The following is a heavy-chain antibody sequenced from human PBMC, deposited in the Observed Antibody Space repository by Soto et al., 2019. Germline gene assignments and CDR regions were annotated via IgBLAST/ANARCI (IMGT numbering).Heavy chain of an antibody. CDR1: GDSVSSNSAA. D-gene: IGHD6-13*01. V-gene: IGHV6-1*01. CDR3: ARARPIAEAAGELRPLYYGMDV. J-gene: IGHJ6*02. CDR2: TYYRSKWYN. Sequence: SQTRSLTCAISGDSVSSNSAAWNWIRQSPSRGLEWLGRTYYRSKWYNDYAVSVKGRITINPDTSKNQFSLQLNSVTPEDTAVYYCARARPIAEAAGELRPLYYGMDVWGQGTTVTVSS.